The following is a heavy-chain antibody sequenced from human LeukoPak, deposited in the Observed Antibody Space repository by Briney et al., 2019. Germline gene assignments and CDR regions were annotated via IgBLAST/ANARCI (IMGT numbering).Heavy chain of an antibody. CDR1: GFTFSTYN. CDR2: ISSSSSTI. D-gene: IGHD2-2*02. J-gene: IGHJ4*02. Sequence: PGGSLRLSCAASGFTFSTYNMNWVRQAPGKGLEWVSYISSSSSTIYYADSVKGRFTISRDNSKNTLFLQMNSLRAEDTAVYYCTILDYWGQGTLVTVSS. V-gene: IGHV3-48*01. CDR3: TILDY.